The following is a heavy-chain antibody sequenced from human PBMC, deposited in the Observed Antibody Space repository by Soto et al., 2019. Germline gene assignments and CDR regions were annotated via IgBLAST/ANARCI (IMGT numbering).Heavy chain of an antibody. V-gene: IGHV5-51*01. CDR1: GYSFTSYW. CDR2: IYPGDSDT. Sequence: PGESLKISCKGSGYSFTSYWIGWVRQMPGKGLEWMGIIYPGDSDTRYSPSFQGQVTISADKSISTAYLQWSSLKASDTAMYYCARPWGADSSGWYYFDYWGQGTLVTVSS. D-gene: IGHD6-19*01. CDR3: ARPWGADSSGWYYFDY. J-gene: IGHJ4*02.